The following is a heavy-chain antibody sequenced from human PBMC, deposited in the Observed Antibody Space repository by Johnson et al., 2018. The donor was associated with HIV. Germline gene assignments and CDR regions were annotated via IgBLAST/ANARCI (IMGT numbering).Heavy chain of an antibody. J-gene: IGHJ3*02. Sequence: EVQLVESGGGLVQPGGSLRLSCAASGFTVSSNYMSWVRQAPGKGLEWVSVIYSGGSTYYADSVKGRFTISRDNSKNTRYLQMNSLRAEDTAVYYCASPRTGSDAFDIWGQGTMGTVSS. D-gene: IGHD7-27*01. CDR3: ASPRTGSDAFDI. CDR2: IYSGGST. V-gene: IGHV3-66*01. CDR1: GFTVSSNY.